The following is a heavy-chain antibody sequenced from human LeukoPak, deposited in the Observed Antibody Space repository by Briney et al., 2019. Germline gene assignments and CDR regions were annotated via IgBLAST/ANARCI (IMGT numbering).Heavy chain of an antibody. V-gene: IGHV3-66*01. CDR2: IYSGGIT. D-gene: IGHD3-9*01. CDR1: GFTVSSNY. J-gene: IGHJ4*02. CDR3: ASGDYDILTCDY. Sequence: GGSLRLSCAASGFTVSSNYMSWVRQAPGKGLEWVSVIYSGGITYYADSVKGRFTISRDNSKNTVYLQMNSLRAEDTAVYYCASGDYDILTCDYWGQGTLVTVSS.